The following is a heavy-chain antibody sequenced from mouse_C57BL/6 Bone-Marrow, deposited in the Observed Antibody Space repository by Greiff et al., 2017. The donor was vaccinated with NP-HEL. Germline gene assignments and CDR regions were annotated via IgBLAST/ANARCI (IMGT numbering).Heavy chain of an antibody. CDR3: AKMGAYDGYSFAY. D-gene: IGHD2-3*01. CDR1: GYTFTSYW. CDR2: IYPGSGST. J-gene: IGHJ3*01. V-gene: IGHV1-55*01. Sequence: QVQLQQPGAELVKPGASVKMSCKASGYTFTSYWITWVKQRPGQGLEWIGDIYPGSGSTNYNEKFKSKATLTVDTSSSTAYMQLSSLTSEDSAVYYCAKMGAYDGYSFAYWGQGTLVTVSA.